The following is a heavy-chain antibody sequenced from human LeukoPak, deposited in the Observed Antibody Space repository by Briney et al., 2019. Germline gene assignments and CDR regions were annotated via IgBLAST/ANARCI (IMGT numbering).Heavy chain of an antibody. CDR1: GFTFSGSA. V-gene: IGHV3-73*01. D-gene: IGHD2-2*01. CDR3: TSIYCSSTSCYCY. J-gene: IGHJ4*02. Sequence: PGGSLRLSCAASGFTFSGSAMHWVRQASGKGLEWVGRIGSKANSYATAYAASVKGRFTISRDGSKNTAYLQMNSLKTEDTAVYYCTSIYCSSTSCYCYWGQGTLVTVSS. CDR2: IGSKANSYAT.